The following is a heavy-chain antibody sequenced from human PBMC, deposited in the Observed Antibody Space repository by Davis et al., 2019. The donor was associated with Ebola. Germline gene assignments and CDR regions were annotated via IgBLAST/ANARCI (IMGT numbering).Heavy chain of an antibody. CDR2: INSDGSST. CDR3: VLDHYYGMDV. V-gene: IGHV3-74*01. Sequence: HTGGSLRLSCAGSGFTFSSYGMTWVRQAPGKGLAWVSRINSDGSSTSYADSVKGRFTISRDNAKNTLYLQMNNLRVEDTALYYCVLDHYYGMDVWGQGTTVTVSS. J-gene: IGHJ6*02. CDR1: GFTFSSYG.